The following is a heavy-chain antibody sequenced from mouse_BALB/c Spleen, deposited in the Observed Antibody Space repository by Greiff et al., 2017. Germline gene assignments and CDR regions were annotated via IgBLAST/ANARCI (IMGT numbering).Heavy chain of an antibody. CDR1: GFTFSSYA. CDR2: ISSGGSYT. D-gene: IGHD3-3*01. CDR3: ARQGGPRGFDY. J-gene: IGHJ2*01. Sequence: EVQLVESGGGLVKPGGSLKLSCAASGFTFSSYAMSWVRQTPEKRLEWVATISSGGSYTYYPDSVKGRFTISRDNAKNTLYLQMSSLRSEDTAMYYCARQGGPRGFDYWGQGTTLTVSS. V-gene: IGHV5-9-3*01.